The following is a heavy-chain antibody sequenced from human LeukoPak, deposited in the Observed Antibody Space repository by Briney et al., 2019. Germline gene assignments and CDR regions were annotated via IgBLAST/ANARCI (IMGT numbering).Heavy chain of an antibody. J-gene: IGHJ4*02. Sequence: PGGSLTLSCAVSGFIFSTYSMSWVRQPPGKGLEWVSSISGSATNTYYADSVKGRFTISRDKSKNTLDLQTNSLRAEDTAVYYCAKARYYDSSGPFDYWGQRTQVTVSS. V-gene: IGHV3-23*01. D-gene: IGHD3-22*01. CDR1: GFIFSTYS. CDR2: ISGSATNT. CDR3: AKARYYDSSGPFDY.